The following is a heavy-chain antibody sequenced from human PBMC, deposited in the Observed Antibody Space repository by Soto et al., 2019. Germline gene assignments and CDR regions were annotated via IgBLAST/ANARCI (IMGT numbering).Heavy chain of an antibody. Sequence: QVQLVESGGGVVQPGRSLRLSCAASGFPFSSFGMHWVRQVPGKGLEWVTFISCDGSTKYYADSVKGRITISRDNSNNTLFLQMNSLRSEDTAVYYCATTILAVADQLEYWGQGALVTVSS. CDR2: ISCDGSTK. CDR1: GFPFSSFG. CDR3: ATTILAVADQLEY. D-gene: IGHD6-19*01. V-gene: IGHV3-30*03. J-gene: IGHJ4*02.